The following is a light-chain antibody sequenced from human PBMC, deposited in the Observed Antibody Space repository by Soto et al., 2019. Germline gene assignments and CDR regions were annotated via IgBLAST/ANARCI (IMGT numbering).Light chain of an antibody. CDR2: VNI. Sequence: QSALTQPPSVSGAPGQRVTISCTGSSSNIGAGYDVHWYQQLPGTAPKLLIYVNINRPSGVPDRFSGSKSGTSASLAITGLQAEDEADYYCQSYDTSLSVVFGGRTKLTVL. CDR1: SSNIGAGYD. J-gene: IGLJ2*01. CDR3: QSYDTSLSVV. V-gene: IGLV1-40*01.